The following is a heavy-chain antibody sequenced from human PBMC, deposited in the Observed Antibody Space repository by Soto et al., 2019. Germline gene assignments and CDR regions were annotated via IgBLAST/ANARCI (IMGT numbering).Heavy chain of an antibody. D-gene: IGHD3-22*01. CDR3: ARDLKRYYDSSGYGYYYYGMDV. CDR1: GGTFSSYA. V-gene: IGHV1-69*13. Sequence: SVKVSCKASGGTFSSYAISWVRQAPGQGLEWMGGIIPIFGTANYAQKFQGRVTITADESTTTAYMELSSLRSEDTAVYYCARDLKRYYDSSGYGYYYYGMDVWGQGTTVTVS. CDR2: IIPIFGTA. J-gene: IGHJ6*02.